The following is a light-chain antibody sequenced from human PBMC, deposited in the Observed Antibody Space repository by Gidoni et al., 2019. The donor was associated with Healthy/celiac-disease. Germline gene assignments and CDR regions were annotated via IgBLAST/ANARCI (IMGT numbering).Light chain of an antibody. J-gene: IGKJ2*01. CDR1: QSLVYSDGNPY. CDR3: MQGTHPYT. V-gene: IGKV2-30*01. Sequence: DVVMPHSPLSLPFTLGQPASISCRSSQSLVYSDGNPYLNLFQQRPGQSPTRLIYKVSNRDSGVPDRFSRSGSGTDFTLKISRVEAEDVGVYYCMQGTHPYTFGQGTKLEIK. CDR2: KVS.